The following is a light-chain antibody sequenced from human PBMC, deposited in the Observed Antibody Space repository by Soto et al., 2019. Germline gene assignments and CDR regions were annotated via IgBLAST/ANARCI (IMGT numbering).Light chain of an antibody. V-gene: IGKV3-11*01. CDR1: QTVSTY. J-gene: IGKJ4*01. CDR2: SAS. Sequence: EIVLTQSPAILSLSPGERATLSCRTNQTVSTYLAWYQHKTGQAPRLLIYSASKRATGIPARFSGSGSGTDFTLTISSLEPEDFAFYYCQQYGSSPPLTFGGGTKVEIK. CDR3: QQYGSSPPLT.